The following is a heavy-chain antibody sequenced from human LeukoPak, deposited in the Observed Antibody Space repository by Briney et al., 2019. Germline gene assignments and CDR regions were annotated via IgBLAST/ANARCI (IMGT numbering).Heavy chain of an antibody. CDR3: ARHWGYCSGGTCSSFDFDF. Sequence: SETLSLTCTVSGDSISSSNYYWGWIRQPPGKGLDWIRSLYRSGGSSYNPSLESRVSMSVGTSKSQFSLRLSSVTAADTAVYYWARHWGYCSGGTCSSFDFDFWGQGTLVTVSS. J-gene: IGHJ4*02. V-gene: IGHV4-39*01. CDR1: GDSISSSNYY. D-gene: IGHD2-15*01. CDR2: LYRSGGS.